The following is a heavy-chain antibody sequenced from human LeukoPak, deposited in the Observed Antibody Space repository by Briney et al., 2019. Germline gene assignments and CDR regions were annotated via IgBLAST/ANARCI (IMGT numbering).Heavy chain of an antibody. CDR3: ARGLPDSSGYYADY. CDR1: GYSISSGYY. V-gene: IGHV4-61*01. D-gene: IGHD3-22*01. Sequence: PSETLSLTCTVSGYSISSGYYWSWIRQPPGKGLEWIGYIYYSGSTNYNPSLKSRVTISVDTSKNQFSLKLSSVTAADTAVYYCARGLPDSSGYYADYWGQGTLVTVSS. CDR2: IYYSGST. J-gene: IGHJ4*02.